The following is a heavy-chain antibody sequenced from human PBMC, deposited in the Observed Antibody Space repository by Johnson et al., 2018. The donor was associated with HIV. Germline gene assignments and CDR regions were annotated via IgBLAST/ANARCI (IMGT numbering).Heavy chain of an antibody. CDR2: IPYDGTNQ. Sequence: VQLVESGGGVVQPGRSLRLSCAASGFILSPYAMHWVRQVPGKGLEWVAVIPYDGTNQYYADSVKGRFTISRDNSKNTLYLQMHSLRGEDTAVYYCARDRANCGGDCWNQAFEIWGQGTMVTVSS. CDR3: ARDRANCGGDCWNQAFEI. CDR1: GFILSPYA. V-gene: IGHV3-30-3*01. J-gene: IGHJ3*02. D-gene: IGHD2-21*02.